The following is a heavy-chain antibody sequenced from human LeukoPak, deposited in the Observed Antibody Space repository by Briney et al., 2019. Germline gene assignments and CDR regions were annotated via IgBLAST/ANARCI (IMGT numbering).Heavy chain of an antibody. V-gene: IGHV5-10-1*01. CDR3: ARTGWEQWLGNDY. CDR1: GYSFTSYW. CDR2: IDPSDSYT. Sequence: GESLKISCKGSGYSFTSYWISWVRQMPGKGLEWMGRIDPSDSYTNSSPSFQGHVTISADKSISTAYLQWSSLKASDTAMYYCARTGWEQWLGNDYWGQGALVTVSS. J-gene: IGHJ4*02. D-gene: IGHD6-19*01.